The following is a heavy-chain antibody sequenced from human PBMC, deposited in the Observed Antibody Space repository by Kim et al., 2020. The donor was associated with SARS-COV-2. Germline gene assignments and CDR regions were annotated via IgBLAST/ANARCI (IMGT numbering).Heavy chain of an antibody. Sequence: SETLSLTCAVYGGSFSGYYWSWIRQPPGKGLEWIGEINHSGSTNYNPSLKSRVTISVDTSKNQFSLKLSSVTAADTAVYYCARAGRQWLLRPIFLYFDYWGQGPLVTVSS. D-gene: IGHD6-19*01. CDR2: INHSGST. V-gene: IGHV4-34*01. J-gene: IGHJ4*02. CDR3: ARAGRQWLLRPIFLYFDY. CDR1: GGSFSGYY.